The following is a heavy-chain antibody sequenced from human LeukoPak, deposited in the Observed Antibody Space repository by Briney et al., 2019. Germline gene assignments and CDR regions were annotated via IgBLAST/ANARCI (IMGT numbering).Heavy chain of an antibody. CDR3: ARIYGDYVGYYYYYYYMDV. CDR1: GYNFTNYW. D-gene: IGHD4-17*01. Sequence: GESLKISCKGSGYNFTNYWIGWVRQMPGKGLEWMGIIYPGDSDTRYSPSFQGQVTISADRSISTAYLQWSSLKASDTAMYYCARIYGDYVGYYYYYYYMDVWGKGTTVTVSS. J-gene: IGHJ6*03. CDR2: IYPGDSDT. V-gene: IGHV5-51*01.